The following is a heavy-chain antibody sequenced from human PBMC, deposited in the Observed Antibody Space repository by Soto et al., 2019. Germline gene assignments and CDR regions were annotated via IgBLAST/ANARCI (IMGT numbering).Heavy chain of an antibody. CDR3: ARPYSSGWSLPFDY. J-gene: IGHJ4*02. Sequence: GGSLRLSCAASGFTFSSYAMSWVRQAPGKGLEWVSAISGSGGSTYYADSVKGRFTISRDNSKNTLYLQMNNLRTEDTAVYYCARPYSSGWSLPFDYWGQGTLVTVSS. V-gene: IGHV3-23*01. D-gene: IGHD6-19*01. CDR2: ISGSGGST. CDR1: GFTFSSYA.